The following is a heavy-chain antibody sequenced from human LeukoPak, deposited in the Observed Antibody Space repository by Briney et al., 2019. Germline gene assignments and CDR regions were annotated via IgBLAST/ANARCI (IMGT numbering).Heavy chain of an antibody. CDR3: ARDGSGSYWRPFDY. CDR1: GLTFSYYG. D-gene: IGHD1-26*01. CDR2: IRSDGSTK. V-gene: IGHV3-30*02. Sequence: PGGSLRLSCTASGLTFSYYGIHWVRQAPGKGLEWVAFIRSDGSTKYYADSVKGRFTISRDNAKNSLYLQMNSLRAEDTAVYYCARDGSGSYWRPFDYWGQGTLVTVSS. J-gene: IGHJ4*02.